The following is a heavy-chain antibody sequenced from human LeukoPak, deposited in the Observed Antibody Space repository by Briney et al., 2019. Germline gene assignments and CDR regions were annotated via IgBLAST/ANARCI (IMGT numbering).Heavy chain of an antibody. Sequence: PGGSLRLSCAASGFTFSSYAMSWVRQAPGKGLEWVSAISGSGGTTYYADSVKGRLTISRDNSMHTLYLQMNSLRDEDTAVYYCARDLANSSDWYEVCDFWGQGTLVTVSS. CDR3: ARDLANSSDWYEVCDF. D-gene: IGHD6-19*01. V-gene: IGHV3-23*01. CDR1: GFTFSSYA. CDR2: ISGSGGTT. J-gene: IGHJ4*01.